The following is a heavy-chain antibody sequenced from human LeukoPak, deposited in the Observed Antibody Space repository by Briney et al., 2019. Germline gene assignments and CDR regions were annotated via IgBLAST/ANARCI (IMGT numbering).Heavy chain of an antibody. CDR2: ISSNGGST. J-gene: IGHJ5*02. CDR3: AALGGDCSSTSCYSPA. Sequence: GGSLRLSCAASGFTFSSYAMHWVRQAPGKGLEYVSAISSNGGSTHYANSVKGRFTISRDNSKNTLYLQMGSLRAEDMAVYYCAALGGDCSSTSCYSPAWGQGTLVTVSS. CDR1: GFTFSSYA. D-gene: IGHD2-2*01. V-gene: IGHV3-64*01.